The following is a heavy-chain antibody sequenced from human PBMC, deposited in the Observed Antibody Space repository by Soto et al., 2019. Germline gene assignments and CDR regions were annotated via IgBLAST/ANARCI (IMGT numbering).Heavy chain of an antibody. V-gene: IGHV4-28*01. CDR3: ARTAPLYCSGGSCYANWFDP. D-gene: IGHD2-15*01. CDR2: IYYSGST. J-gene: IGHJ5*02. CDR1: GYSISSSNW. Sequence: QVQLQESGPGLVKPSDTLSLICAVSGYSISSSNWWGWIRQPPGKGLEWIGYIYYSGSTYYNPSLKSRVTMSVDKSTNQCSLKLSYVTAVDTAVYYCARTAPLYCSGGSCYANWFDPWGQGTLVTVSS.